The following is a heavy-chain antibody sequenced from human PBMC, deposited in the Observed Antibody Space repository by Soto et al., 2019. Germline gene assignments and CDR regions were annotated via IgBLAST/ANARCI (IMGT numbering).Heavy chain of an antibody. V-gene: IGHV4-59*08. CDR3: ARLGGYHQAFTI. CDR1: GGSISDDY. CDR2: IHFSGTS. J-gene: IGHJ4*01. D-gene: IGHD3-22*01. Sequence: SETLSLTCTVSGGSISDDYWSWIRQPPGKGLEWIAFIHFSGTSNYNPSLTSRVTISVDTSKNQFSLKLSSVTAADTAVYYCARLGGYHQAFTIWGPGALVTVSS.